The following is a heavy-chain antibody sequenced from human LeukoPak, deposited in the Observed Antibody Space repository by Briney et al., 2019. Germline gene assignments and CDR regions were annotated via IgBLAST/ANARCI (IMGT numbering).Heavy chain of an antibody. D-gene: IGHD1-26*01. J-gene: IGHJ5*02. CDR2: IKQDGSEK. V-gene: IGHV3-7*01. CDR3: ASTSGSYRFDP. Sequence: PGGSLRHSCAASGFTFSSYWMSWVRQAPGKGLEWVANIKQDGSEKYYVDSVKGRFTISRDNAKNSLYLQMNSLRAEDTAVYYCASTSGSYRFDPWGQGTLVTVSS. CDR1: GFTFSSYW.